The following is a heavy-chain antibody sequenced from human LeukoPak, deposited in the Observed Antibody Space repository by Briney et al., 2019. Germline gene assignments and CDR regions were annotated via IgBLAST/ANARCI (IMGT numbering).Heavy chain of an antibody. V-gene: IGHV3-21*01. Sequence: GGSLRLSCAASGFTFSSYSMTWVRQAPGKGLEWVSSISSSSSYIYYADSVKGRFTISRDNAENSLYLQMNSLRAEDTAVYYCAREAISSSWTKPDYWGQGTLVTVSS. D-gene: IGHD6-13*01. CDR1: GFTFSSYS. CDR2: ISSSSSYI. CDR3: AREAISSSWTKPDY. J-gene: IGHJ4*02.